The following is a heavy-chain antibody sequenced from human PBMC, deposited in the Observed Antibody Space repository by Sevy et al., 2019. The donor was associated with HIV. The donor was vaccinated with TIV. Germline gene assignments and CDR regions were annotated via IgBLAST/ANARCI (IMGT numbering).Heavy chain of an antibody. CDR2: ITDTGGDT. V-gene: IGHV3-23*01. CDR3: AKERGGDLLSFGEPPYYYDF. Sequence: GGSLRLSCTASGFTFSSYAMTWVRQAPGKGLEWVSSITDTGGDTYYADSVKGRFIVSRDNSKNTLDLQMSSLRADDTAVDYCAKERGGDLLSFGEPPYYYDFWGQGTLVTVSS. J-gene: IGHJ4*02. D-gene: IGHD3-10*01. CDR1: GFTFSSYA.